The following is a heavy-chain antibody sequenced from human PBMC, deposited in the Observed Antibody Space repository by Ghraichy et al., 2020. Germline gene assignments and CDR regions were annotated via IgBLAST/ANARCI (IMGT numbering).Heavy chain of an antibody. J-gene: IGHJ3*01. CDR3: ARAPYDDDGFYDDGFDV. D-gene: IGHD3-22*01. CDR2: MAESGDQI. CDR1: GFTFSSYT. Sequence: GESLNISCAASGFTFSSYTLNWVRQAPGRGLEWVASMAESGDQIHYKDSVEGRFTISRDNAKRSLYLQMNSLRAEDTAVYYCARAPYDDDGFYDDGFDVWGQGIMFTVSS. V-gene: IGHV3-21*04.